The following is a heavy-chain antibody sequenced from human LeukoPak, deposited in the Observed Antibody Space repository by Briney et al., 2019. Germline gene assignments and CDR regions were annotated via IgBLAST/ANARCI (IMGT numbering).Heavy chain of an antibody. CDR2: MNPNSGNT. CDR1: GYTCTSYD. D-gene: IGHD6-19*01. CDR3: ARVQVAGNFDY. Sequence: ASVKVSCKASGYTCTSYDINWVRQATGQGLERMGWMNPNSGNTGYAQKFQGRVTMTRNTSISTAYMELSSLRSDDTAVYYCARVQVAGNFDYWGQGTLVTVSS. V-gene: IGHV1-8*01. J-gene: IGHJ4*02.